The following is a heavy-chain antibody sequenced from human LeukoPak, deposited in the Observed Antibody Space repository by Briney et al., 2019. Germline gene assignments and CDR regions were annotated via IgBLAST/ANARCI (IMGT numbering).Heavy chain of an antibody. CDR1: GYTFTSYG. CDR2: ITTYNGNT. Sequence: ASVKVSCKASGYTFTSYGISWVRQAPGQGLEWMGWITTYNGNTKYAQKFQGRVTVTTDTSTSTAYMELRSLRSDDMAVYYCAKGPSIAAAGGYYYGMDVWGQGTTVTVSS. V-gene: IGHV1-18*03. J-gene: IGHJ6*02. D-gene: IGHD6-13*01. CDR3: AKGPSIAAAGGYYYGMDV.